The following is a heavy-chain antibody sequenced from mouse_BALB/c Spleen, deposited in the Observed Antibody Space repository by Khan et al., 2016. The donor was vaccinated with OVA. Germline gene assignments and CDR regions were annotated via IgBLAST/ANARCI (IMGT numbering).Heavy chain of an antibody. CDR2: IYPSDSYT. Sequence: QVQLQQPGAELVRPGASVKLSCKASGYTFTNYWINWVKQRPGQGLEWIGNIYPSDSYTNYNQKFKDRATLSVDKSSRTAYIQLSRPTSEDSAVYYCTREGTTVDAMDYWGQGTAVTVSS. J-gene: IGHJ4*01. CDR1: GYTFTNYW. V-gene: IGHV1-69*02. D-gene: IGHD1-1*01. CDR3: TREGTTVDAMDY.